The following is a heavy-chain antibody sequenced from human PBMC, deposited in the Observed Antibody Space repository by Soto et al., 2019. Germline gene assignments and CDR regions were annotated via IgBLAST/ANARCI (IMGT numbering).Heavy chain of an antibody. D-gene: IGHD2-2*01. CDR1: GYTFTTYD. CDR2: MNPNRTNT. V-gene: IGHV1-8*01. Sequence: QVQLMQSGAEVKKPGASVKVSCKASGYTFTTYDINWVRQAPGQGLEWMGWMNPNRTNTGYAEKFQGRVTMTRDTSISTAYMELSSLRYDDTAVYYCXXXGXXXHXHVXIAPATLGFDPWGQGTLVTVSS. J-gene: IGHJ5*02. CDR3: XXXGXXXHXHVXIAPATLGFDP.